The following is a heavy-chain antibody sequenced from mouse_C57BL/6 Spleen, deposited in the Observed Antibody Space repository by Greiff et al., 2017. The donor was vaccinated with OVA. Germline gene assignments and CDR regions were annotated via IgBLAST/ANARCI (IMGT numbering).Heavy chain of an antibody. CDR2: INPSSGYP. CDR1: GYTFTSYT. D-gene: IGHD2-12*01. Sequence: QVQLQQSGAELARPGASVKMSCKASGYTFTSYTMHWVKQRPGQGLEWIGYINPSSGYPKYNQKFKDKATLTADKSSSTAYMQLSSLTSEDSAVYYCASYDYYAMDYWGQGTSGTVSS. CDR3: ASYDYYAMDY. V-gene: IGHV1-4*01. J-gene: IGHJ4*01.